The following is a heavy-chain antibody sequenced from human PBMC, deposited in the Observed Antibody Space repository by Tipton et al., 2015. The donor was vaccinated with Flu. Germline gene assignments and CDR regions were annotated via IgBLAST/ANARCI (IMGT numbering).Heavy chain of an antibody. CDR2: ITSGSTFI. J-gene: IGHJ5*02. CDR3: ARGRGWLDT. CDR1: GFSFGSYS. Sequence: SLRLSCAASGFSFGSYSMNWVRQAPGKGLEWVSCITSGSTFIDYADSVKGRFTVSRGNAKNSLFLQMNSLRVEDTAVYYCARGRGWLDTWGQGTLVTVSS. V-gene: IGHV3-21*01.